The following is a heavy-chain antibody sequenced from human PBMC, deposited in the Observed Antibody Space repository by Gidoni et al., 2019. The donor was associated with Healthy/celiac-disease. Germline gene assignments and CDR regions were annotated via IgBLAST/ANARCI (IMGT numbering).Heavy chain of an antibody. V-gene: IGHV3-30-3*01. CDR1: GFTFSSYA. D-gene: IGHD7-27*01. CDR2: ISYDGSNK. J-gene: IGHJ6*02. Sequence: QVQLVASGGGVVQPGRSLRLSCASSGFTFSSYAMHWVRQAPGKGLEWVAVISYDGSNKYYADSVKGRFTISRDNSKNTLYLQMNSLRAEDTAVYYCARAPGDYYYYGMDVWGQGTTVTVSS. CDR3: ARAPGDYYYYGMDV.